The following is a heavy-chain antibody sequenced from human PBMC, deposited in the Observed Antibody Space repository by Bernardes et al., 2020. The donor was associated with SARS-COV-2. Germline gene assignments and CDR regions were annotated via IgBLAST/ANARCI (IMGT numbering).Heavy chain of an antibody. Sequence: SETLSLTCTVSGGSISSSEYYWSWIRQPPGKGLEWIGFIYYSGSTYYNPSLKTRLTISVDTSKNQFSLRLTSVTAADTAVYYCARDRGGYLYQYGMDVWGQGATVTVSS. CDR2: IYYSGST. CDR3: ARDRGGYLYQYGMDV. J-gene: IGHJ6*02. V-gene: IGHV4-30-4*01. CDR1: GGSISSSEYY. D-gene: IGHD3-22*01.